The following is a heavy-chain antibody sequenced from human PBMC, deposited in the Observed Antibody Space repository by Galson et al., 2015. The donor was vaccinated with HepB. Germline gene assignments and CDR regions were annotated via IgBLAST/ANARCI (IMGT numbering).Heavy chain of an antibody. V-gene: IGHV3-30*18. Sequence: SLRLSCAASGFTFRSYGMHWVRQAPGKGLEWVALISHDGNNHYHADSVKGRFTISRDNSKNTLYLQMNSLRAEDTAVYYCAKVGTSGGNYYYAFNIWGQGTMVTVSS. CDR3: AKVGTSGGNYYYAFNI. CDR1: GFTFRSYG. CDR2: ISHDGNNH. J-gene: IGHJ3*02. D-gene: IGHD2-21*02.